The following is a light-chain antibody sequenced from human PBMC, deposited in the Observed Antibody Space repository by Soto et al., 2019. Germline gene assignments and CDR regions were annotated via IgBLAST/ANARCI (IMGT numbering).Light chain of an antibody. Sequence: QSVLTQPPSVSGAPGQRVTISCTGSSSNIGAGFDVHWYHQIAGTAPKLLIYGNNQRPSGVPDRFSGSKSGTSASLAISGLQSEDEADYYCAAWDDSLNEGVFGGGTKLTVL. CDR1: SSNIGAGFD. CDR2: GNN. CDR3: AAWDDSLNEGV. J-gene: IGLJ2*01. V-gene: IGLV1-40*01.